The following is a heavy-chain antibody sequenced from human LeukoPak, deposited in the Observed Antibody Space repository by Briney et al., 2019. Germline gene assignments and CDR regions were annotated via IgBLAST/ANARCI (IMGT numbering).Heavy chain of an antibody. Sequence: GGSLRLSCAASGFTFYTYSMNWVRQAPGKRLEWVSSISSSSNYIYYADSVKGRFTISRNNAKNSLYLQMNSLRAEDTAVYYCARDRIIYGDYGDAFDIWGQGTMVTVSS. V-gene: IGHV3-21*01. CDR1: GFTFYTYS. CDR2: ISSSSNYI. J-gene: IGHJ3*02. CDR3: ARDRIIYGDYGDAFDI. D-gene: IGHD4-17*01.